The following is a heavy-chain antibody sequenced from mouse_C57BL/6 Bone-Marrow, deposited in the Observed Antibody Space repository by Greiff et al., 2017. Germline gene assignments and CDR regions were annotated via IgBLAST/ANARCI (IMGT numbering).Heavy chain of an antibody. CDR2: IYPRSGNT. CDR1: GYTFTSYG. V-gene: IGHV1-81*01. D-gene: IGHD2-3*01. CDR3: ARVRYHGGSRY. Sequence: QVQLKESGAELARPGASVKLSCKASGYTFTSYGISWVKQRTGQGLEWIGEIYPRSGNTYYNEKFKGQATLTADKSSSTAYMELRSLTSEDSAVYFCARVRYHGGSRYWGPGTTLTVSS. J-gene: IGHJ2*01.